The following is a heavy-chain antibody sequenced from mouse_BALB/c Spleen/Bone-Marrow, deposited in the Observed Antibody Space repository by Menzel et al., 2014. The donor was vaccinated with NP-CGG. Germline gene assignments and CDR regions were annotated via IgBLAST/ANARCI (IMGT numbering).Heavy chain of an antibody. Sequence: EVMLAEAGGGLVKPGGSLRLSCAASGFTFSDYYIYWVRQTPEKRLEWVATISDGGTYTYYPDTVKGRFTISRDNAKNNLYLQMNGLKSEDTAMYYCVRDGDYRYACFTYWGQGTLVTVSA. V-gene: IGHV5-4*02. CDR3: VRDGDYRYACFTY. J-gene: IGHJ3*01. D-gene: IGHD2-14*01. CDR1: GFTFSDYY. CDR2: ISDGGTYT.